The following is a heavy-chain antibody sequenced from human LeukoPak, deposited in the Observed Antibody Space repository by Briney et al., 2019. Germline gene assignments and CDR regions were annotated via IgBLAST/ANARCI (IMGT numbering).Heavy chain of an antibody. J-gene: IGHJ6*02. Sequence: PGGSLRLSCAASGFTFSDYYMSWIRQAPGKGLEWVSYISSSGSTIYYADSVKGRFTISRDNAKNSLYLQMNSLRAEDTAVYYCARPLSNDSGDNYYYGMDVWGQGTTVTVSS. CDR2: ISSSGSTI. D-gene: IGHD4-17*01. CDR3: ARPLSNDSGDNYYYGMDV. V-gene: IGHV3-11*01. CDR1: GFTFSDYY.